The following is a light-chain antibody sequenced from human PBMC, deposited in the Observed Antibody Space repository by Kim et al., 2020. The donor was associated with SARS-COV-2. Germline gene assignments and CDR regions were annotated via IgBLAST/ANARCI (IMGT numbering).Light chain of an antibody. J-gene: IGKJ2*03. Sequence: SPGGRAALSCRASQSVAPNHFGWFQQKPGQAPRLLIYGTSKRATGIPGRFSASESVTDFTLTINRLEPEDVAVYFCQQYDRPPYSFGQGTKLEIK. V-gene: IGKV3-20*01. CDR1: QSVAPNH. CDR2: GTS. CDR3: QQYDRPPYS.